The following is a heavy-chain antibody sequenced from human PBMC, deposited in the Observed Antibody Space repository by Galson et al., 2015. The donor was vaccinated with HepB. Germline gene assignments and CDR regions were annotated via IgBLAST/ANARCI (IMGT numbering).Heavy chain of an antibody. D-gene: IGHD3-10*01. V-gene: IGHV3-23*01. CDR3: AKIDRGYFDY. Sequence: SLRLSCAASGFTFTNYAMTWVRQAPGKGLEWVSAISGTGGTIYYADSVKGRFTISRDNSKDTLYLQVNSLRAEDTAVYYCAKIDRGYFDYWGQGTLVTVSS. CDR2: ISGTGGTI. CDR1: GFTFTNYA. J-gene: IGHJ4*02.